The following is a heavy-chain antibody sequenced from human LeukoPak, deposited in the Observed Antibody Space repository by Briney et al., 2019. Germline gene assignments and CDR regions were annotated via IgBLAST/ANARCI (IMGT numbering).Heavy chain of an antibody. V-gene: IGHV3-11*01. CDR1: GFTFSDYY. CDR3: ARVLTYYYDSSGYYYFDY. CDR2: ISSSGSSI. J-gene: IGHJ4*02. D-gene: IGHD3-22*01. Sequence: GGSLRLSCAASGFTFSDYYMSWIRQTPGKGLEWISYISSSGSSIQYADSVRGRFTISRDNAKNSLYLQMNSLRAEDTALYYCARVLTYYYDSSGYYYFDYWGQGTLVTVSS.